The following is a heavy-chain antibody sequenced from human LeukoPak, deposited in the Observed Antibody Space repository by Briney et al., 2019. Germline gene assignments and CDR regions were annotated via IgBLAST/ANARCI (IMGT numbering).Heavy chain of an antibody. J-gene: IGHJ4*02. D-gene: IGHD3-9*01. Sequence: GGSLRLSCAASGFTFSSYGMSWVRQAPGKGLEWVSAISGSGGSTYYADSVKGRFTISRDNSKNTLYLQMNSLRAEDTAVYYCARGVVPAALLRYFDWFPYYFDYWGQGTLVTVSS. CDR2: ISGSGGST. CDR3: ARGVVPAALLRYFDWFPYYFDY. CDR1: GFTFSSYG. V-gene: IGHV3-23*01.